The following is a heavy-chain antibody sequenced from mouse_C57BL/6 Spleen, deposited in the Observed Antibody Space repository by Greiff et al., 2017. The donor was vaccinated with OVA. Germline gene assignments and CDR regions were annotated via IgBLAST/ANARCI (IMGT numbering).Heavy chain of an antibody. CDR3: ARDDSSTGYFDY. Sequence: VQLVESGPELVKPGASVKISCKASGYAFSSSWMNWVKQRPGKGLEWIGRIYPGDGDTNYNGKFKGKATLTADKSSSTAYMQLSSLTSEDSAVYFCARDDSSTGYFDYWGQGTTLTVSS. CDR2: IYPGDGDT. D-gene: IGHD1-1*01. J-gene: IGHJ2*01. CDR1: GYAFSSSW. V-gene: IGHV1-82*01.